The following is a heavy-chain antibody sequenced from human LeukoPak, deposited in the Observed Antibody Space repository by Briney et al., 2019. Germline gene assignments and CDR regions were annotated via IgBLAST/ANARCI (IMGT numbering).Heavy chain of an antibody. CDR3: ARDRVGGWAFDI. CDR1: GFTLSSYW. D-gene: IGHD3-16*01. J-gene: IGHJ3*02. Sequence: PGGSLRLSCAASGFTLSSYWMHWVRQAPGKGLEYLSGISENGGRTYYADSVKGRFTNSRDSSKNTLYLQMDSLRAEDMVVYYCARDRVGGWAFDIWGQGTMVTVSS. V-gene: IGHV3-64*02. CDR2: ISENGGRT.